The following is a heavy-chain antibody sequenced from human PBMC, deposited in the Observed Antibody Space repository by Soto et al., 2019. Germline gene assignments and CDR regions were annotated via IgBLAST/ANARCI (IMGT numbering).Heavy chain of an antibody. Sequence: EVQLVESGGGLVQPGGSLRLSCAASGFTVSSNYMSWVRQAPGKGLEWVSVIYSGGSTYYADSVKGRFTISRHNSKNTLYLQMNSLRAEDTAVYYCAREVRGYCSGGSCYWGGGIQHWGQGTLVTVSS. D-gene: IGHD2-15*01. CDR3: AREVRGYCSGGSCYWGGGIQH. V-gene: IGHV3-53*04. J-gene: IGHJ1*01. CDR2: IYSGGST. CDR1: GFTVSSNY.